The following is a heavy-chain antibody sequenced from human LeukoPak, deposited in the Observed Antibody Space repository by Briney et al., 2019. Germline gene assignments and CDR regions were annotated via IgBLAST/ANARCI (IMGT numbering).Heavy chain of an antibody. CDR1: GYTFTGDY. CDR2: INPSGGST. J-gene: IGHJ3*02. CDR3: ARDAPSAVAGYDAFDI. V-gene: IGHV1-46*01. Sequence: ASVKVSCKASGYTFTGDYMHWVRQAPGQGLEWMGIINPSGGSTSYAQKFQGRVTMTRDTSTSTVYMELNSLRSEDTAVYYCARDAPSAVAGYDAFDIWGQGTMVTVSS. D-gene: IGHD6-19*01.